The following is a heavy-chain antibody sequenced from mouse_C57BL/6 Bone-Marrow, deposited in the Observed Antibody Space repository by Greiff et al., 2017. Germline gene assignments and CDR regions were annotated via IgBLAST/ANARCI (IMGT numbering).Heavy chain of an antibody. J-gene: IGHJ4*01. CDR3: ARSAMDY. V-gene: IGHV5-17*01. Sequence: EVQRVESGGGLVKPGGSLKLSCAASGLTFSDYGMHWVRQAPEKGLEWVAYISSGSSTIYYADTVKCRFTISSDNAKHTLFLQMTSLRSEDTAMYYCARSAMDYWGQGTSVPVSS. CDR2: ISSGSSTI. CDR1: GLTFSDYG.